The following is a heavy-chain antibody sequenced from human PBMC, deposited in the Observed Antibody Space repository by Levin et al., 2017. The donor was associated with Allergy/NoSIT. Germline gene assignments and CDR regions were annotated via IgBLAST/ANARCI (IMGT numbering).Heavy chain of an antibody. CDR2: LSNGGSNK. CDR1: GFTFSNFG. CDR3: ARGVFDF. Sequence: SGGSLRLSCAASGFTFSNFGMLWVRQAPGKGLEWVALLSNGGSNKYYADSVKGRFTVSGDNSKSTLYLQMDSLRVEDTAVYYCARGVFDFWGQGTLVTVSS. V-gene: IGHV3-30*03. J-gene: IGHJ4*02.